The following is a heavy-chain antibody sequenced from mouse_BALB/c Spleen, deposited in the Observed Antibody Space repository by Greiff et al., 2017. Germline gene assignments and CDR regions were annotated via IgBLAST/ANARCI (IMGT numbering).Heavy chain of an antibody. V-gene: IGHV1-69*01. Sequence: QVQLQQPGAELVMPGASVKMSCKASGYTFTDYWMHWVKQRPGQGLEWIGAIDTSDSYTSYNQKFKGKATLTVDESSSTAYMQLSSLTSEDSAVYYCAREGRAWFAYWGQGTLVTVSA. CDR1: GYTFTDYW. CDR2: IDTSDSYT. CDR3: AREGRAWFAY. J-gene: IGHJ3*01.